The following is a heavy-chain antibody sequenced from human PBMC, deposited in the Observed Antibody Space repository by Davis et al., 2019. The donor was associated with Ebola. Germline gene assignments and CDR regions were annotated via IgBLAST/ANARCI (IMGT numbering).Heavy chain of an antibody. CDR1: GFTFSNAW. CDR2: ISGSGGST. Sequence: GGSLRLSCAASGFTFSNAWMNWVRQAPGKGLEWVSAISGSGGSTYYADSVKGRFTISRDNSKNTLYLQMNSLRAEDTAVYYCAKGLYRAARVDYWGQGTLVTVSS. CDR3: AKGLYRAARVDY. J-gene: IGHJ4*02. V-gene: IGHV3-23*01. D-gene: IGHD6-6*01.